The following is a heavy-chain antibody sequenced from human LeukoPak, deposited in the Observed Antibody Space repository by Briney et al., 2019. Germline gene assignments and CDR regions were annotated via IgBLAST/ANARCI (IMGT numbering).Heavy chain of an antibody. V-gene: IGHV3-23*01. CDR2: ISGSGGST. D-gene: IGHD6-19*01. CDR3: ARVLYSSGWSSFDY. Sequence: PGGSLRLSCAASGFTFSSYAMSWVRQAPGKGLEWVSAISGSGGSTYYADSVKGRFTISRDNSKNTLYLQMNSLRAEDTAVYYCARVLYSSGWSSFDYWGQGTLVTVSS. CDR1: GFTFSSYA. J-gene: IGHJ4*02.